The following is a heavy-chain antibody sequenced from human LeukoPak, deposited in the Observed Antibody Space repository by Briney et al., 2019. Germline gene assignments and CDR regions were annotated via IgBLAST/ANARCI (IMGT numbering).Heavy chain of an antibody. CDR3: AELGITMIGGV. D-gene: IGHD3-10*02. V-gene: IGHV3-23*01. CDR1: GFTFRSYA. J-gene: IGHJ6*04. CDR2: INGGGGST. Sequence: PGGSLRLSCAASGFTFRSYAMNWVRQAPGKGLEWVSAINGGGGSTYYADSVKGRFTISRDNSKNTLYLQMHSLGAEDTAVYYCAELGITMIGGVWGKGTTVTISS.